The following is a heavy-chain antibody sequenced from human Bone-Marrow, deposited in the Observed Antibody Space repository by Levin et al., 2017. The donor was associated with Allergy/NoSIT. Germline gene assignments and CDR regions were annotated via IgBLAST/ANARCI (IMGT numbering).Heavy chain of an antibody. D-gene: IGHD4-17*01. CDR2: IVSDGSNK. Sequence: GGSLRLSCAASGFTFSTYGLHWVRQAPGKGLEWVALIVSDGSNKYYADSVKGRFTISRDNSKSTLFLEMNSLRVEDTAVYYCAKGGDYDVWGKGTTVTVSS. CDR3: AKGGDYDV. CDR1: GFTFSTYG. V-gene: IGHV3-30*02. J-gene: IGHJ6*04.